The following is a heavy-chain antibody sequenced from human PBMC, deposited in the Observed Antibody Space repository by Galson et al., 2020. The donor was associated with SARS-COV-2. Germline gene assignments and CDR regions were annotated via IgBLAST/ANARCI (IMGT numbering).Heavy chain of an antibody. Sequence: ASETLSLTCTVSRGSISSSSYYWGWIRQPPGKGLEWIGSIYYSGSTYYKPTLRSRVTISVDTSKNQFSLKLSSVTAADTAVYYCARRRDPPLWYFDLWGRGTLVTVSS. J-gene: IGHJ2*01. V-gene: IGHV4-39*07. D-gene: IGHD2-21*02. CDR2: IYYSGST. CDR1: RGSISSSSYY. CDR3: ARRRDPPLWYFDL.